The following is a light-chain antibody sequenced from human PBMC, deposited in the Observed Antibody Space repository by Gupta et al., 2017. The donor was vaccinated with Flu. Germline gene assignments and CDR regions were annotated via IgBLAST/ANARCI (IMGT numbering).Light chain of an antibody. CDR3: AAWDDRLNALV. V-gene: IGLV1-44*01. Sequence: STHNLGSNSVNCYQQLPAPAPTVLVYSYDHRTPAVAVRFPGSSSGTSASLAISLLQSEDEADCYCAAWDDRLNALVFGGGTKLTVL. J-gene: IGLJ2*01. CDR2: SYD. CDR1: THNLGSNS.